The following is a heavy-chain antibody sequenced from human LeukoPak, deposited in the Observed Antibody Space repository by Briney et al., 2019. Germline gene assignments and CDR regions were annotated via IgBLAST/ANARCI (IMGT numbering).Heavy chain of an antibody. CDR1: GGSISSGGYY. Sequence: LSLTCAVSGGSISSGGYYWSWIRQHPGKGLEWIGYIYYSGSTYYNPSLKSRVTISVDTSKNQFSLKLTSVTAADTAVYFCARAGGFFSPFGYWGQGTLVTVSS. CDR3: ARAGGFFSPFGY. V-gene: IGHV4-31*11. J-gene: IGHJ4*02. D-gene: IGHD3-3*01. CDR2: IYYSGST.